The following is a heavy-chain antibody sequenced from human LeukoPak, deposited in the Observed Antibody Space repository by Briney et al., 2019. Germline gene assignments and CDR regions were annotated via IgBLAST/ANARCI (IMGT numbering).Heavy chain of an antibody. V-gene: IGHV3-23*01. CDR2: ISGSGGST. CDR1: GFTFSSYA. CDR3: ASSRGMMVVDNDAFDI. J-gene: IGHJ3*02. D-gene: IGHD3-22*01. Sequence: RSGGSLRLSCAASGFTFSSYAMSWVRQAPGKGLGWVSAISGSGGSTYYADSVKGRFTISRDNSKNTLYLQMNSLRAEDTAVYYCASSRGMMVVDNDAFDIWGQGTMVTVSS.